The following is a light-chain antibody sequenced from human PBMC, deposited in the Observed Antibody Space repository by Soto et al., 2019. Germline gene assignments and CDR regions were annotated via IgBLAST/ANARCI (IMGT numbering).Light chain of an antibody. CDR2: KAS. J-gene: IGKJ2*01. CDR3: QQYNSWYT. V-gene: IGKV1-5*03. CDR1: QSISSW. Sequence: DIQMTQSPSTLSASVGDRVTITCRASQSISSWLAWYQQKPGKAPKLLIYKASTLESGVPSRFSSSGSGTEFTLTISSLQPDDFATYYCQQYNSWYTFGQGTKLEI.